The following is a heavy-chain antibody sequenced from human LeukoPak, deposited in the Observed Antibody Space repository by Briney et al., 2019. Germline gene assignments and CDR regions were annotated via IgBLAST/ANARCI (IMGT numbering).Heavy chain of an antibody. CDR1: GFTFSGSA. V-gene: IGHV3-73*01. CDR2: IRSKGNSYAT. D-gene: IGHD6-13*01. CDR3: TRHSSSWAIPFDP. J-gene: IGHJ5*02. Sequence: GGSLRLSCAASGFTFSGSAMHWVRQASGKGLEWVGRIRSKGNSYATAYAASVKGTFTISRDDSKNTAYLQMNSLKTEDTAVYYCTRHSSSWAIPFDPWGQGTLVTVSS.